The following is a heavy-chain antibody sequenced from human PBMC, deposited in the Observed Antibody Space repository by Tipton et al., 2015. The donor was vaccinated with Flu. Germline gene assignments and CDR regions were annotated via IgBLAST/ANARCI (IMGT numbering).Heavy chain of an antibody. CDR3: GKDLRDGGTSIPFDY. V-gene: IGHV3-23*04. Sequence: VQLVQSGGGVVQPGRSLRLSCAPSGFTFSTYGFHWVRQAPGKGLEWVSTISGSGDSTFYADSVKGRFIISRDNSKNTLYLQMNSLRAEDAALYYCGKDLRDGGTSIPFDYWGQGTLVTASS. CDR1: GFTFSTYG. CDR2: ISGSGDST. J-gene: IGHJ4*02. D-gene: IGHD4-23*01.